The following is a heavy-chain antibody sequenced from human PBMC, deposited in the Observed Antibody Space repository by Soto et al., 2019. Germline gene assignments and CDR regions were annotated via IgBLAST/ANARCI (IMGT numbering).Heavy chain of an antibody. CDR1: GYIFTNYG. CDR3: TRASYYDTSTH. J-gene: IGHJ4*02. Sequence: QVQLVQSGAEVKKPGASVKVSCKTSGYIFTNYGIGWVRQAPGQGLEWRGWISGYNGNTKYARKLQGRVTLTTDTSTSTANMELRSLRSDDTAVYYCTRASYYDTSTHWGQGTLVTVSS. V-gene: IGHV1-18*01. CDR2: ISGYNGNT. D-gene: IGHD3-22*01.